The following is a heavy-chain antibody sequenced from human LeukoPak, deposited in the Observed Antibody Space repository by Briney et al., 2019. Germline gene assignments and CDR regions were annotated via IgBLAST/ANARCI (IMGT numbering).Heavy chain of an antibody. J-gene: IGHJ4*02. CDR1: GGTFSSYA. Sequence: SVKVSCKASGGTFSSYAISWVRQAPGQGLEWMGRIIPILGIANYAQKLQGRVTMTTDTSTSTAYMELRSLRSDDTAVYYCAQDYGDNRGGFDYWGQGTLVTVSS. CDR2: IIPILGIA. D-gene: IGHD4-23*01. CDR3: AQDYGDNRGGFDY. V-gene: IGHV1-69*04.